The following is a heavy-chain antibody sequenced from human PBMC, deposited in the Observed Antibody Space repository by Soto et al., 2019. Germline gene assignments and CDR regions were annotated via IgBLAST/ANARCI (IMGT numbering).Heavy chain of an antibody. CDR2: ISNDGRNT. CDR1: GFTFSAYG. D-gene: IGHD4-4*01. Sequence: GGSLRLSCAASGFTFSAYGMHWIRQAPGKGLEWVAVISNDGRNTYSADSVKGRFTISRDNSRNTLYLQLNSLRPEDTAVYYCAKDFKVGAADYNFDYWGQGTLVTVSS. CDR3: AKDFKVGAADYNFDY. J-gene: IGHJ4*02. V-gene: IGHV3-30*18.